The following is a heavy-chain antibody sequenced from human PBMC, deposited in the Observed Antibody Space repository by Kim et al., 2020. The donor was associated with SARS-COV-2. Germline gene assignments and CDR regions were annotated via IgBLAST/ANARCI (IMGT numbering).Heavy chain of an antibody. V-gene: IGHV1-8*01. J-gene: IGHJ4*02. CDR1: GYTFTSYD. CDR3: ARGSKAVAGIEGG. D-gene: IGHD6-19*01. Sequence: ASVKVSCKASGYTFTSYDINWVLQATGPGLEWIGWMNPNSGNTGYAQKFQGRVTMTRNTSISTAYMELSSLRSEDTAVYYCARGSKAVAGIEGGWGQGTLFTVSS. CDR2: MNPNSGNT.